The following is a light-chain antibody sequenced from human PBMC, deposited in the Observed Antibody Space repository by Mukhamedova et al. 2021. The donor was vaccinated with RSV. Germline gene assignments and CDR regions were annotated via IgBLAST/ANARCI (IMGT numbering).Light chain of an antibody. V-gene: IGKV1-5*03. CDR2: KAS. Sequence: WYQRRVHGKAPNLLIYKASTLENGVPSRFSGSGSETEFTLTISSPQPEDFAIYYCLQYDSYPRMFGQGTKVEIK. CDR3: LQYDSYPRM. J-gene: IGKJ1*01.